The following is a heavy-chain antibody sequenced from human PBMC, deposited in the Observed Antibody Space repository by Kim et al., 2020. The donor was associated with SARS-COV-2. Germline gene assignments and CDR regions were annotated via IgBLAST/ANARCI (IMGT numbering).Heavy chain of an antibody. CDR2: ISDTGGTA. CDR1: GFAFNSFA. CDR3: ARGYCGGGTCYRMDV. J-gene: IGHJ6*02. Sequence: GESLRLSCAASGFAFNSFAMRWVRQAPGKGLEWVSAISDTGGTASYAASVKGRFTISRDNSKNTLYLQMNSLRAEDTAIYFCARGYCGGGTCYRMDVWGQGTTVAVFS. D-gene: IGHD2-15*01. V-gene: IGHV3-23*01.